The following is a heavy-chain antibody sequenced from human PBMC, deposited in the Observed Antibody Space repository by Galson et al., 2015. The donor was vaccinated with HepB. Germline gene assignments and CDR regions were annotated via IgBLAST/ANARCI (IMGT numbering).Heavy chain of an antibody. CDR1: GGSFSGYY. J-gene: IGHJ3*02. CDR3: ARLYEGGSSWFHGRPFDI. D-gene: IGHD6-13*01. CDR2: ISHSGST. Sequence: ETLSLTCAVHGGSFSGYYWSWIRHTPGKGLEWIGEISHSGSTNYNPSLKSRAAISEDTSKKQFSLKVNSVTVADTAVYYCARLYEGGSSWFHGRPFDIWGQGTMVTVSS. V-gene: IGHV4-34*01.